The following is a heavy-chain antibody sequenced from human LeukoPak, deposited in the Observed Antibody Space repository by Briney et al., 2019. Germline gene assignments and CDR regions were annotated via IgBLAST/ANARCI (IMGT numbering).Heavy chain of an antibody. D-gene: IGHD3-3*01. V-gene: IGHV1-3*01. CDR1: GYTFTNYA. CDR2: INAGNGDT. J-gene: IGHJ4*02. CDR3: ARGLWSAHRREYYFDS. Sequence: ASVTVSCKASGYTFTNYAVNWLRQAPGQRLEWMGWINAGNGDTKFSQNYQARVTITRDASASTAYMELSSLTSEDTAVYFCARGLWSAHRREYYFDSWGQGTLVTVSS.